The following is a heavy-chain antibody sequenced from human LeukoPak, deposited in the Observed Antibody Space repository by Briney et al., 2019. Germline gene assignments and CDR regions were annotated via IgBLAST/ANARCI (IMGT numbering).Heavy chain of an antibody. J-gene: IGHJ4*02. CDR3: ARGRWFGELRGNAFDY. CDR1: GFTFSSYA. Sequence: PGGSLRLSCAASGFTFSSYAMHGVRQAPGKGLEWVAVISYDGSNKYYADSVKGRFTISRDNSKNTLYLQMNSLRAEDTPVYYCARGRWFGELRGNAFDYWGQGNLVTVSS. D-gene: IGHD3-10*01. CDR2: ISYDGSNK. V-gene: IGHV3-30-3*01.